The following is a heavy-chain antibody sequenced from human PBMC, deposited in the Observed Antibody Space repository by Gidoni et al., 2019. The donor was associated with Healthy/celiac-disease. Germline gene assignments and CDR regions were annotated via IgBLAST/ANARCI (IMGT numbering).Heavy chain of an antibody. J-gene: IGHJ4*02. CDR2: IYYSGST. CDR3: ARSDYYDSSGSDY. CDR1: GGSISSSSYY. D-gene: IGHD3-22*01. V-gene: IGHV4-39*07. Sequence: QLQLQESGPGLVKPSETLSLTCTVSGGSISSSSYYWGWIRQPPGKGLEWIGSIYYSGSTYYNPFLKSRVTISVDTSKNQFSLKLSSVTAADTAVYYCARSDYYDSSGSDYWGQGTLVTVSS.